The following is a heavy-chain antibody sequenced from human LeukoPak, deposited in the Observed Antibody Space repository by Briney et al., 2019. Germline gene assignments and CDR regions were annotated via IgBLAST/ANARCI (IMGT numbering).Heavy chain of an antibody. CDR3: ARGRSNRYYGSGSYYNFDY. Sequence: PSETLSLTCAVYGGSFSGYYWSWIRQPPGKGLEWIGEINHSGSTNYNPSLKSRVTISVDTSKNQFSLKLSSVTAADTAVYYCARGRSNRYYGSGSYYNFDYWGQGTLVTVSS. CDR1: GGSFSGYY. V-gene: IGHV4-34*01. CDR2: INHSGST. D-gene: IGHD3-10*01. J-gene: IGHJ4*02.